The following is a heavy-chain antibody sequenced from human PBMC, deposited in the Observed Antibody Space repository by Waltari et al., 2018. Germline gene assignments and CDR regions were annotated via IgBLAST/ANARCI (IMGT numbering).Heavy chain of an antibody. V-gene: IGHV3-23*04. CDR2: ISGSGGST. Sequence: EVQLVESGGGLVQPGGSMRLSCAASGFTFSCYAMSWVRQAPGKGLEWVFAISGSGGSTYDADSVKGRCTISRDNSKSTLSLQMNSLRADDTPVYYCAKDREEYYYSYWGQGTLVTVSS. D-gene: IGHD3-10*01. J-gene: IGHJ4*02. CDR1: GFTFSCYA. CDR3: AKDREEYYYSY.